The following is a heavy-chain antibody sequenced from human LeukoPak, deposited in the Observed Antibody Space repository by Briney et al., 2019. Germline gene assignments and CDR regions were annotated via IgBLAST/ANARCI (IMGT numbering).Heavy chain of an antibody. CDR2: IYHSGST. J-gene: IGHJ4*02. D-gene: IGHD1-1*01. Sequence: PSQTLSLTCAVSGGSISSSNWWSWVRQPPGKGLEWIGEIYHSGSTNYNPSLKSRVTISVDKSENQFSLKLSSVTAADTAVYYCARVGIISEPTATFYFDYWGQGTLVTVSS. V-gene: IGHV4-4*02. CDR3: ARVGIISEPTATFYFDY. CDR1: GGSISSSNW.